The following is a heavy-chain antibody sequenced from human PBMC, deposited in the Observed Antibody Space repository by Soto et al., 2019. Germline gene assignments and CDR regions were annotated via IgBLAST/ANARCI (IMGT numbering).Heavy chain of an antibody. CDR2: IIPIFDIT. CDR1: GGTFRSYS. CDR3: ARPDEGGYTSNHQYYYALDV. Sequence: QVQLVQSGAEVKKPGSSVKVSCKASGGTFRSYSISWVRQAPGQGLEWMGGIIPIFDITNYAQKFQGRVTITADEATSTAYMELSSLGSDDTAVYYCARPDEGGYTSNHQYYYALDVWGQGTTVTV. J-gene: IGHJ6*02. D-gene: IGHD3-16*02. V-gene: IGHV1-69*01.